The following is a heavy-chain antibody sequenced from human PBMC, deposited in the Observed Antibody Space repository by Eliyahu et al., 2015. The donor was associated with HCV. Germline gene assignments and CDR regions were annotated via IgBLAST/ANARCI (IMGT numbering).Heavy chain of an antibody. CDR2: IYYSGST. J-gene: IGHJ4*02. V-gene: IGHV4-39*07. Sequence: QLQLQESGPGLVKPSETLSLTCTVSGGSISSSSYYXGWIRQPPGKGLEWIGSIYYSGSTYYNPSLKSRVTISVDTSKNQFSLKLSSVTAADTAVYYCARVGYQLLGRPFDYWGQGTLVTVSS. D-gene: IGHD2-2*01. CDR1: GGSISSSSYY. CDR3: ARVGYQLLGRPFDY.